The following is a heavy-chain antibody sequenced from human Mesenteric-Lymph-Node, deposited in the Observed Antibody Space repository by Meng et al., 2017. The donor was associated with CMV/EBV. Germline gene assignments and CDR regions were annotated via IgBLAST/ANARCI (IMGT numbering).Heavy chain of an antibody. CDR3: ARERATTFDY. Sequence: ASVKVSCKASGYSFSSYGITWVRQAPGQGLEWMGWISAYNGHTNYAQKVQGRATMTTDTSTSTAYMELRSLRSDDTAVYYCARERATTFDYWGQGALVTVSS. J-gene: IGHJ4*02. CDR1: GYSFSSYG. V-gene: IGHV1-18*01. CDR2: ISAYNGHT. D-gene: IGHD1-1*01.